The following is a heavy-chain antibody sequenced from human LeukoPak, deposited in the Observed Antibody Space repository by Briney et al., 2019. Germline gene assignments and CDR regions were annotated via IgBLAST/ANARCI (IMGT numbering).Heavy chain of an antibody. CDR1: GFTFSDYY. D-gene: IGHD6-13*01. V-gene: IGHV3-11*01. CDR3: AKHSSSWHYFDY. CDR2: ISSSGSTI. J-gene: IGHJ4*02. Sequence: GGSLRLSCAASGFTFSDYYMSWIRQAPGKGLEWVSYISSSGSTIYYADSVKGRFTISRDNAKNSLYLQMNSLRAEDTAVYYCAKHSSSWHYFDYWGQGTLVTVSS.